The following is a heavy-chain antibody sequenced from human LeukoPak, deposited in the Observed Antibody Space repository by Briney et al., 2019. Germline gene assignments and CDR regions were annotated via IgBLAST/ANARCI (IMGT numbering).Heavy chain of an antibody. V-gene: IGHV4-59*01. CDR1: GGSISSYY. CDR3: ARAQGDFWSGSCWFDP. CDR2: IYYSGST. J-gene: IGHJ5*02. Sequence: SETLSLTCTVSGGSISSYYWSWIRQPPGNGLEWIGYIYYSGSTNYNPSLKSRVTISVDTSKNQFSLKLSSVTAADTAVYYCARAQGDFWSGSCWFDPWGQGTLVTVSS. D-gene: IGHD3-3*01.